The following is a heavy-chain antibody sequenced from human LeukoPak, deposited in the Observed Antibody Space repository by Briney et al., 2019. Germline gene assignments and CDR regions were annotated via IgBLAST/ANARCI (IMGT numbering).Heavy chain of an antibody. CDR1: GYTFTSYY. J-gene: IGHJ4*02. Sequence: ASVKVSCKASGYTFTSYYMHWVRQAPGQGLEWMGIINPSGGSTSYAQKFQGRVTMTRDTSTSTVYMELSSLRSEDTAMYYCARACAYYDSSGYVRAMDWRHRLYDYWGQGTLVTISS. D-gene: IGHD3-22*01. CDR2: INPSGGST. CDR3: ARACAYYDSSGYVRAMDWRHRLYDY. V-gene: IGHV1-46*01.